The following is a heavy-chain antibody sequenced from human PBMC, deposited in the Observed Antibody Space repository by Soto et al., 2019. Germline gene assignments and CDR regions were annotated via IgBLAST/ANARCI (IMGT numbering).Heavy chain of an antibody. CDR3: AKDFSVSGYDGYYYYSGMDV. CDR2: ISWDGGST. CDR1: GFTFDDYT. J-gene: IGHJ6*02. V-gene: IGHV3-43*01. Sequence: GSLRLSCAASGFTFDDYTMHWVRQAPGKGLEWVSLISWDGGSTYYADSVKGRFTISRDNSKNSLYLQMNSLRTEDTALYYCAKDFSVSGYDGYYYYSGMDVWGQGTTVTVSS. D-gene: IGHD5-12*01.